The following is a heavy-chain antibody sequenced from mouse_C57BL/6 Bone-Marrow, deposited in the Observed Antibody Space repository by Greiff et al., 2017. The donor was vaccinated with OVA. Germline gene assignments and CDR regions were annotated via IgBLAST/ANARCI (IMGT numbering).Heavy chain of an antibody. CDR1: GFTFSSYA. J-gene: IGHJ1*03. CDR2: ISDGGSYT. V-gene: IGHV5-4*01. CDR3: AGGPYRGYFDV. D-gene: IGHD2-12*01. Sequence: EVQVVESGGGLVKPGGSLKLSCAASGFTFSSYAMSWVRQTPEKRLEWVATISDGGSYTYYPDNVKGRFTISRDNAKNNLYLQMSHLKSEDTAMYYCAGGPYRGYFDVWGTGTTVTVSS.